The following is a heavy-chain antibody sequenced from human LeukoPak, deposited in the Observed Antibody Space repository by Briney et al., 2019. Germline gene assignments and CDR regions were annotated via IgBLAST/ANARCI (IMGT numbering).Heavy chain of an antibody. V-gene: IGHV3-33*01. Sequence: PGRSLRLSCAASGFTFSSYGMHWVRQAPCKGLEWVAVIWYDGSNKYYADSVKGRFTISRDNSKNTLYLQMNSLRAEDTAVYYCARGQGYSGYDYPLDYWGQGTLVTVSS. D-gene: IGHD5-12*01. CDR3: ARGQGYSGYDYPLDY. J-gene: IGHJ4*02. CDR2: IWYDGSNK. CDR1: GFTFSSYG.